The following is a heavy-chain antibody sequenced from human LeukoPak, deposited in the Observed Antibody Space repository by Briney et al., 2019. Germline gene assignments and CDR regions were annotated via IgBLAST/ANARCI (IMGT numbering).Heavy chain of an antibody. D-gene: IGHD3-10*01. CDR2: ISGSGGST. J-gene: IGHJ4*02. V-gene: IGHV3-23*01. Sequence: GGALRLSCAASGFTFSSYAMSWVRQAPGKGLEWVSAISGSGGSTYYADSVKGRFTISRDNSKNTLYLQMNSLRAEDTAVYYCAKGLLWFREFDYWGQGTLVTVSS. CDR3: AKGLLWFREFDY. CDR1: GFTFSSYA.